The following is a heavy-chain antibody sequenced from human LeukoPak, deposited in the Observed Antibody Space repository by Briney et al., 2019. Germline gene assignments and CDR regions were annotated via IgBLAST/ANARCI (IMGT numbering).Heavy chain of an antibody. CDR2: IYHSGST. CDR3: ARLRDYYYMDV. CDR1: GYSISSGYY. Sequence: PSETLSLTCAVSGYSISSGYYWGWIRPPPGKGREWIGSIYHSGSTYYNPSLKSRVTISVDTSKNQFSLKLSSVTAADTAVYYCARLRDYYYMDVWGKGTTVTVSS. V-gene: IGHV4-38-2*01. J-gene: IGHJ6*03.